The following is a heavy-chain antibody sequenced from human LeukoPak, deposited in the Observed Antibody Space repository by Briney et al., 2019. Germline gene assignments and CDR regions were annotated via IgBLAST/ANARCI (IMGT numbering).Heavy chain of an antibody. V-gene: IGHV1-46*01. CDR3: ARGTTVTTYGDAFDI. D-gene: IGHD4-17*01. CDR1: GYTFTSYY. J-gene: IGHJ3*02. Sequence: GASVEVSCKASGYTFTSYYMHWVRQAPGQGLEWMGIINPSGGSTSYAQKFQGRVTMTRDMSTSTVYMELSSLRSEDTAVYYCARGTTVTTYGDAFDIWGQGTMVTVSS. CDR2: INPSGGST.